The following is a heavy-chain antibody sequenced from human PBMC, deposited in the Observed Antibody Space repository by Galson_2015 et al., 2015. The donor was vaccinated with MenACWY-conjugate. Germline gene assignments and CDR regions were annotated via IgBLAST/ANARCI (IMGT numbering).Heavy chain of an antibody. CDR2: VSGSGDNT. J-gene: IGHJ6*02. CDR3: ARDRGGWNSLR. D-gene: IGHD1-7*01. V-gene: IGHV3-23*01. CDR1: GFTFSSYA. Sequence: SLRLSCAASGFTFSSYAMSWVRQTPGKGLEWVSAVSGSGDNTYYADSVKRRFTISRDNSKNTLDLQMNSLRVEDTAVYYCARDRGGWNSLRWGQGTTVTVSS.